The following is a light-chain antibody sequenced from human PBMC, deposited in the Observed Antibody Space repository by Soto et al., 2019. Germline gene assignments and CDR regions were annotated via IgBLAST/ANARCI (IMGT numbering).Light chain of an antibody. V-gene: IGLV2-8*01. CDR2: EVS. J-gene: IGLJ2*01. CDR3: SSYGGSNTVV. CDR1: SSDVGGYNY. Sequence: QSALTQPPSASGSPGQSVTISCTGSSSDVGGYNYVSWYQQHPGKAPKLMIYEVSKLPSGVPDRLSGSKSGYTDSLTASGLQAEDEADYYCSSYGGSNTVVFGGGTKLTVL.